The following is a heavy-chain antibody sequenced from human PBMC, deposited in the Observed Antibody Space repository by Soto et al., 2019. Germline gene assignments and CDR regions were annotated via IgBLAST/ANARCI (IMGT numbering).Heavy chain of an antibody. J-gene: IGHJ4*02. Sequence: GPGPETPSETLSLTCAVPVNSITSGYYWGWIRQPPGKGLEWIGTIYHNRNSYYNPSLKSRVSLSVDKSKNQLSLRVSHVTAADTAVYYCARAVRGFSQGFDYWGQGTLVTVSS. CDR2: IYHNRNS. CDR3: ARAVRGFSQGFDY. CDR1: VNSITSGYY. V-gene: IGHV4-38-2*01. D-gene: IGHD5-18*01.